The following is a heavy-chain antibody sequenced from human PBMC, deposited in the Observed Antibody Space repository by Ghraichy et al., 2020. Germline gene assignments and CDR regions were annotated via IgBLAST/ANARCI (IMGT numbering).Heavy chain of an antibody. CDR3: ARGGYSYEY. CDR1: GGSFSGYY. J-gene: IGHJ4*02. D-gene: IGHD5-18*01. V-gene: IGHV4-34*01. Sequence: SETQSLTCAVYGGSFSGYYWSWIRQPPGKGLEWIGEINHSGSTNYNPSLKSRVTISVDTSKNQFSLKLSSVTAADTAVYYCARGGYSYEYWGQGTLVTVSS. CDR2: INHSGST.